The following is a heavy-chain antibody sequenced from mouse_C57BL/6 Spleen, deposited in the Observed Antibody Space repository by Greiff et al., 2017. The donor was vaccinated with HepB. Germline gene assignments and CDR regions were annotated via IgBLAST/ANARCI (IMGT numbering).Heavy chain of an antibody. CDR3: ARKLRENAMDY. CDR2: IYPGDGDT. CDR1: WYAFSSSR. Sequence: VQLAQSGAGVVKPWGSGEIFCKTSWYAFSSSRMNWVKQRPGKGLEWVGQIYPGDGDTNYNGKFKGTATLTADKSSSTAYMQLSSLTSEDSAVYFCARKLRENAMDYWGQGTSVTVSS. J-gene: IGHJ4*01. D-gene: IGHD1-1*01. V-gene: IGHV1-80*01.